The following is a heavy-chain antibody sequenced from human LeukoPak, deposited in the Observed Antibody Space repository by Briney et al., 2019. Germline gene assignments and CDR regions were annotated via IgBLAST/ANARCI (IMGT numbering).Heavy chain of an antibody. V-gene: IGHV3-30*03. D-gene: IGHD3-10*01. CDR2: ISYDGSNK. CDR3: ARVLYYYGSGNPDY. Sequence: GGSLRLSCAASGFTFSSYGMHWVRQAPGKGLEWVAVISYDGSNKYYADSVKGRFTISRDNSKNTLYLQMNSLRAEDAAVYCCARVLYYYGSGNPDYWGQGTLVTVSS. CDR1: GFTFSSYG. J-gene: IGHJ4*02.